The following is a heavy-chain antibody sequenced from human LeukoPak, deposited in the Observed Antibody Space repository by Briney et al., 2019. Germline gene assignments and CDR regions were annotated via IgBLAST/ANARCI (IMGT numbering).Heavy chain of an antibody. D-gene: IGHD2-2*01. CDR1: GFTFSSYS. J-gene: IGHJ6*04. CDR3: ARDLYCSSTSCYVSYYYYYYGMDV. CDR2: ISSSSSYI. Sequence: GGSLRLSCAASGFTFSSYSMNWVRQAPGKGLEWVSSISSSSSYIYYADSVKGRFTISRDNAKNSLYLQMNSLRAEDTAVCYCARDLYCSSTSCYVSYYYYYYGMDVWGKGTTVTVSS. V-gene: IGHV3-21*01.